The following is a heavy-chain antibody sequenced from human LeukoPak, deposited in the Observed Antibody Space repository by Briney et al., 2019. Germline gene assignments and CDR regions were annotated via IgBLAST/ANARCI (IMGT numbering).Heavy chain of an antibody. D-gene: IGHD3-9*01. V-gene: IGHV3-23*01. CDR2: LSHSGGSA. J-gene: IGHJ4*02. Sequence: QPGGSLRLSCAASGFTFSSYWMHWVRQAPGKGLEWVSSLSHSGGSAYYTDSVKGRFTISRDNSKNTLYLHMNSLRVGDTAVYFCAKLGFLTGSFDSWGQGTLVSVSS. CDR3: AKLGFLTGSFDS. CDR1: GFTFSSYW.